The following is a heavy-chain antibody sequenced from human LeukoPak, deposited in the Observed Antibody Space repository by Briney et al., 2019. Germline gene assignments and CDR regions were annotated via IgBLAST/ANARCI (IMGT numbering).Heavy chain of an antibody. CDR1: GFTFSSYS. V-gene: IGHV3-21*01. CDR2: ISSSSSYI. Sequence: PGGSLRLSCAASGFTFSSYSMNWVRQAPGRGLEWVSSISSSSSYIYYADSVKGRFTISRDNAKNSLYLQMNSLRAEDTAVYYCARVVLTGYYIGYWGQGTLVTVSS. J-gene: IGHJ4*02. D-gene: IGHD3-9*01. CDR3: ARVVLTGYYIGY.